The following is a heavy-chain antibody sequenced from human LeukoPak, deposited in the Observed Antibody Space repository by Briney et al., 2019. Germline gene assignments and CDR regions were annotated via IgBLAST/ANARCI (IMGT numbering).Heavy chain of an antibody. CDR3: AKEGRGYRPYYFDY. V-gene: IGHV3-7*03. Sequence: PGGSLRLSCAASGFTFSSYWMSWVRQAPGKGLEWVANIKQDGSEKYYVDSVKGRFTISRDNSQNTLYLQMNSLRADDTAVYYCAKEGRGYRPYYFDYWGQGTLVTVSS. CDR2: IKQDGSEK. D-gene: IGHD5-18*01. J-gene: IGHJ4*02. CDR1: GFTFSSYW.